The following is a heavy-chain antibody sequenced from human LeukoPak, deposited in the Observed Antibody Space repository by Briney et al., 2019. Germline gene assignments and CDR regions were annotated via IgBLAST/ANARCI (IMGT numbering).Heavy chain of an antibody. CDR3: AKDGSEIGDYAYFDY. J-gene: IGHJ4*02. D-gene: IGHD4-17*01. Sequence: PGGSLRLSCAASGFTFSSFAMNWVRQAPGKGLEWVSAISGSGGSTYYADSVKGRFTISRDNSKNTLYLQMNSLRAEDTAVYYCAKDGSEIGDYAYFDYWGQGTLVTVSS. CDR1: GFTFSSFA. CDR2: ISGSGGST. V-gene: IGHV3-23*01.